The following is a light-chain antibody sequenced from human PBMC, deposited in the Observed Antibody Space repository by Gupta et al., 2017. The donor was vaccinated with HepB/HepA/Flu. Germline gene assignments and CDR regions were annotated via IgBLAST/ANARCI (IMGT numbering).Light chain of an antibody. CDR2: SNN. CDR3: STWDDSLNVYV. J-gene: IGLJ1*01. Sequence: QSVLTQPPSASGTPGQRVTISCSGSSSNIGGNTVNWYQQVPGTAPKLLIQSNNERPSGVPDRFSGSKSGASASLAISRLQSEDEADYYCSTWDDSLNVYVFGTGTTVIVL. V-gene: IGLV1-44*01. CDR1: SSNIGGNT.